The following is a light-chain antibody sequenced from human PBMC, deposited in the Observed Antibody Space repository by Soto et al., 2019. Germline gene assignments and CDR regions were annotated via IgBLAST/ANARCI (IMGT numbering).Light chain of an antibody. Sequence: DIQLTQSPSSLSSSVGDRVTITCRASQTVISYLNWYQQKPGQAPKLLIYATTHLQSGVPSRFSGSGSGTEFTLTISSRHPEDFATYFCQQNYNTPPYTCGQGTKLEIK. CDR3: QQNYNTPPYT. CDR2: ATT. J-gene: IGKJ2*01. CDR1: QTVISY. V-gene: IGKV1-39*01.